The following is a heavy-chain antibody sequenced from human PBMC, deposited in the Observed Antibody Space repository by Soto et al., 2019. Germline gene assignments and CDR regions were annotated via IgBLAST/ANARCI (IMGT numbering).Heavy chain of an antibody. J-gene: IGHJ4*02. D-gene: IGHD4-17*01. CDR3: AKDKWDGDYEN. V-gene: IGHV3-23*01. CDR1: GFTFSSNA. Sequence: EVQLLESGGGLVQPGGSLRLSCAGSGFTFSSNAMSWVRQAPGKGLEWVSAIRGRGGSTHYADFVKGRFTISRDNSKNTLYLQMSSLRAEDTAVYYCAKDKWDGDYENWGQGTLVTVSS. CDR2: IRGRGGST.